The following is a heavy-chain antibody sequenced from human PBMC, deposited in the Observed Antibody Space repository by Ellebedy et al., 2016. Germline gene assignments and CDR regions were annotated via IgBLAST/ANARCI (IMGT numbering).Heavy chain of an antibody. CDR1: GYSFSNYW. V-gene: IGHV5-51*01. CDR3: AIYGGLDV. CDR2: MYPRDSDI. Sequence: GGSLRLXXKASGYSFSNYWIGWVRQMPGKGLEWMGVMYPRDSDIRYSPSFQGHVTISADTSTSTAYLQWTSLKASDSAMYYCAIYGGLDVWGNGTTVTVSS. D-gene: IGHD3-10*01. J-gene: IGHJ6*04.